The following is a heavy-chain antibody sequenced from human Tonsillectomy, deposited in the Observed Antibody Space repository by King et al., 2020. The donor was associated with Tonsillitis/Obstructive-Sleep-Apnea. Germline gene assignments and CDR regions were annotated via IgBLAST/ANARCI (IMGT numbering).Heavy chain of an antibody. CDR2: IYSGGST. J-gene: IGHJ3*02. CDR1: GFTGSSNY. CDR3: ARGGGYCSSTSCPGAFDI. Sequence: VQLVESGGGLIQPGGSLRLSCAASGFTGSSNYMSCVRQAPGTGLEWGSVIYSGGSTYYADSVKGRFTISRDNSKNTLYLQMNSLRAEDTAVYYCARGGGYCSSTSCPGAFDIWGQGTMVTVSS. V-gene: IGHV3-53*01. D-gene: IGHD2-2*01.